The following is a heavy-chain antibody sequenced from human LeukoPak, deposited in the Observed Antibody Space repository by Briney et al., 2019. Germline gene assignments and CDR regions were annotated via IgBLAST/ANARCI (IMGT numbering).Heavy chain of an antibody. CDR3: AKDSQLTIFGVVIPSSYYYYGMDV. CDR2: ISWNSGSI. Sequence: GGSLRLSCAASGFTFDDYAMHWVRHAPGKGLEWVSGISWNSGSIGYADSVKGRFTISRDNAKNSLYLQMNSLRAEDTALYYCAKDSQLTIFGVVIPSSYYYYGMDVWGQGTTVTVSS. D-gene: IGHD3-3*01. J-gene: IGHJ6*02. V-gene: IGHV3-9*01. CDR1: GFTFDDYA.